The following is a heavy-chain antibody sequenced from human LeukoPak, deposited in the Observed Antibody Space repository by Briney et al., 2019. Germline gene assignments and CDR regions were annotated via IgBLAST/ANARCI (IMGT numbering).Heavy chain of an antibody. Sequence: GGSLRLSCAASGFTLSDYWMSWVRQAPGKGPEWVATINRDGSETYFVDSVRGRSTLSRDNAKSSLYFEMNSLRAEDAALYYCVTHGYDTWCGYYPYWGQGALVTVSS. CDR2: INRDGSET. CDR3: VTHGYDTWCGYYPY. J-gene: IGHJ4*02. V-gene: IGHV3-7*01. D-gene: IGHD3-3*01. CDR1: GFTLSDYW.